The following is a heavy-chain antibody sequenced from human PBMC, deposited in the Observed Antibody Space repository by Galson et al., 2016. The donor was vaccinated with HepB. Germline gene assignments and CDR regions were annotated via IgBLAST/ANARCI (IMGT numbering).Heavy chain of an antibody. Sequence: SLRLSCAASGFPFNHFWMHWVRQAAGKGPVWVARINNDGSSTNYADSVRGRFTISRDNGKNTLYLQIHSLRVDDTATYFCARDHYGDYYFDSWGRGTLGAVSS. D-gene: IGHD4-17*01. J-gene: IGHJ4*02. CDR2: INNDGSST. CDR3: ARDHYGDYYFDS. CDR1: GFPFNHFW. V-gene: IGHV3-74*01.